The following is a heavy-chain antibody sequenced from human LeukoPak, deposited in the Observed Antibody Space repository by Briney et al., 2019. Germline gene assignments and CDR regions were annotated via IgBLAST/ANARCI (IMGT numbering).Heavy chain of an antibody. V-gene: IGHV4-59*13. Sequence: PSETLSLTCTVSGGSLNNYYWGWIRQAAGRGLEWIAYSYYSGGTNYNSSLKSRVTISVDTSTDRFSLKLSSVTAADTAVYYCARTWLAEYYFDYWGQGTLVTVSS. CDR1: GGSLNNYY. CDR3: ARTWLAEYYFDY. J-gene: IGHJ4*02. CDR2: SYYSGGT. D-gene: IGHD6-19*01.